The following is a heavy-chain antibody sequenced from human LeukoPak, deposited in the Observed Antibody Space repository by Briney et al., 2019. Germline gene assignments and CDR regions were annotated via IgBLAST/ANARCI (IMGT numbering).Heavy chain of an antibody. Sequence: XXXXGFTXSXXSMXWXXXAXXXGLXXVASIKQDGGETFYVDSVKGRFTISRDNAKNSLYLQMNSLRAEDTAVYYCTREDHSNYNYWGQGTLVTVSS. CDR3: TREDHSNYNY. J-gene: IGHJ4*02. D-gene: IGHD4-11*01. V-gene: IGHV3-7*01. CDR2: IKQDGGET. CDR1: GFTXSXXS.